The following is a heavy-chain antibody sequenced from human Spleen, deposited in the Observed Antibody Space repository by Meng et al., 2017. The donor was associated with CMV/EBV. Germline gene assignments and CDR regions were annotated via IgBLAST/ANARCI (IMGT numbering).Heavy chain of an antibody. V-gene: IGHV1-24*01. Sequence: ASVKVSCKVSGHTFIGLSRHWVRQAPGEGLEWMGGFDPENGESLYAQTFQGRVTMTRDTSTTTVYTELNSLRSEDTAVYYCAISVSLYSGNYYFDSWGQGTVVTVSS. CDR3: AISVSLYSGNYYFDS. J-gene: IGHJ4*02. CDR1: GHTFIGLS. CDR2: FDPENGES. D-gene: IGHD1-26*01.